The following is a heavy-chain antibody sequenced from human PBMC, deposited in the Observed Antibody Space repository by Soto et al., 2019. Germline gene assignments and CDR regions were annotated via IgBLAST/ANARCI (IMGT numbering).Heavy chain of an antibody. CDR2: INHSGST. J-gene: IGHJ4*02. Sequence: SETLSLTCAVYGGSFSGYYWSWIRQPPGKGLEWIGEINHSGSTNYNPSLKSRVTISVDTSKNQFSLKLSSVTAADTAVYYCARAGYPDYGDYDYWGQGTLVTSPQ. CDR1: GGSFSGYY. V-gene: IGHV4-34*01. CDR3: ARAGYPDYGDYDY. D-gene: IGHD4-17*01.